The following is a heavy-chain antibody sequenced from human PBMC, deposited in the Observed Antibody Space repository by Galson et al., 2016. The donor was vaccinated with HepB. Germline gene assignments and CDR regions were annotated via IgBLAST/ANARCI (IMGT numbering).Heavy chain of an antibody. D-gene: IGHD2/OR15-2a*01. J-gene: IGHJ6*02. CDR2: INHSGST. CDR1: DGSLTSYY. V-gene: IGHV4-34*01. Sequence: SETLSLTCVVSDGSLTSYYWSWIRQPPGKGLEWIGEINHSGSTKYQSSLKSRVTISVDTSKSEVSLKVSSVTAADSAVYYCARSTTYYGMDVWGRGTTVTVSS. CDR3: ARSTTYYGMDV.